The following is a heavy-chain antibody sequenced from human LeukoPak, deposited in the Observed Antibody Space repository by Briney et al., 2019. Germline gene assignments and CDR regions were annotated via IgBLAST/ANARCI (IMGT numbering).Heavy chain of an antibody. V-gene: IGHV3-30*14. CDR2: ISHDGSNK. CDR3: ARNGYSSSWYRN. Sequence: PGGSLRLSCAASGFTFSSYAMHWVRQAPGKGLEWVAVISHDGSNKYYADSVKGRFTISRDNSKNTLYLQMNSLRAEDTAVYYCARNGYSSSWYRNWGQGTLVTVSS. J-gene: IGHJ4*02. CDR1: GFTFSSYA. D-gene: IGHD6-13*01.